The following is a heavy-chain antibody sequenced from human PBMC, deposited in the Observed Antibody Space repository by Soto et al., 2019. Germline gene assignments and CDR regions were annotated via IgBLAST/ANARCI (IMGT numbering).Heavy chain of an antibody. CDR3: ASRGYDFWSGLDP. CDR1: GYTFISYS. V-gene: IGHV1-18*04. J-gene: IGHJ5*02. CDR2: ISTYNGNT. D-gene: IGHD3-3*01. Sequence: ASVKVSCKASGYTFISYSIAWVRQAPGQGLEWLGWISTYNGNTKYSQKFQGRVTITRDTSARTAYMELNSLRSEDTAVYYCASRGYDFWSGLDPWGQGTLVTVSS.